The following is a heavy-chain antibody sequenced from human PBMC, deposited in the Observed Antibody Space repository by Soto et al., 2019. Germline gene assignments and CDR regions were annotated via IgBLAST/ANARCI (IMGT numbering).Heavy chain of an antibody. V-gene: IGHV1-69*13. J-gene: IGHJ4*02. CDR2: IIPIFGTA. CDR3: ARLPSENSYGDIFDY. Sequence: ASVKVSCKASGGTFSSYAISWVRQAPGQGLEWMGGIIPIFGTANHAQKFQGRVTITADESTSTAYMELSSLRSEDTAVYYCARLPSENSYGDIFDYWGQGTLVTVSS. D-gene: IGHD5-18*01. CDR1: GGTFSSYA.